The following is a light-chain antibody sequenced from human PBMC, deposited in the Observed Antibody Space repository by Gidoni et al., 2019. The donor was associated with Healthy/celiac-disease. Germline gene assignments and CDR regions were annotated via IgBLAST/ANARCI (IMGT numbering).Light chain of an antibody. CDR2: GAS. Sequence: IVLTQSPGTLSLSPGDRATLSRRASQSVSSSYLAWYQQKPGQAPRLLIYGASSRATGIPDRFSGSGSGTDFTLTISRLEPEDFAVYYCQQYGSSPWTFGQGTKVEIK. CDR3: QQYGSSPWT. V-gene: IGKV3-20*01. J-gene: IGKJ1*01. CDR1: QSVSSSY.